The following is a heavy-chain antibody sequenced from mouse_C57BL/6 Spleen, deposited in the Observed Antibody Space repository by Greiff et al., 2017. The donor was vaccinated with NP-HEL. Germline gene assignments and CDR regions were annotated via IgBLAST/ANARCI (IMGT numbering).Heavy chain of an antibody. CDR3: ARDRDYDWFAY. J-gene: IGHJ3*01. CDR1: GFTFSSYA. Sequence: DVKLVESGGGLVKPGGSLKLSCAASGFTFSSYAMSSVRQTPEKRLEWVATISDGGSYTYYPDNVKGRFTISRDNAKNNLYLQMSHLKSEDTSMYYCARDRDYDWFAYWGQGTLVTVSA. V-gene: IGHV5-4*01. CDR2: ISDGGSYT. D-gene: IGHD2-4*01.